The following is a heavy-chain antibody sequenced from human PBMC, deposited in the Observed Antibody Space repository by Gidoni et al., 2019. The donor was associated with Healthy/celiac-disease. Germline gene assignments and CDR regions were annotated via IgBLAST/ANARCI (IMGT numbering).Heavy chain of an antibody. J-gene: IGHJ4*02. CDR3: ARDAQGAYGSGAFDY. CDR2: ISSSGSTI. CDR1: GLTFSSYE. V-gene: IGHV3-48*03. Sequence: EVQLVESGGGLVQPGGSLRPSCAASGLTFSSYEMHWVRQAPGQGLEWVSDISSSGSTIYYADAVKGRFTSTGDKAKNSLYLQKNSLRAEDTAVDYCARDAQGAYGSGAFDYWGQGTLVTVSS. D-gene: IGHD3-10*01.